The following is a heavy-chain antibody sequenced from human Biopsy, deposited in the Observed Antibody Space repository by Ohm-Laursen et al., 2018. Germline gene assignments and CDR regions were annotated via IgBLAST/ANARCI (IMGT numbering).Heavy chain of an antibody. CDR1: GFVFNNFA. V-gene: IGHV3-23*01. D-gene: IGHD3-9*01. CDR3: LREAATGYYRTADF. Sequence: SLRLSCAASGFVFNNFAMSWVRQAPGKGLEWVSAISGRGVDTSYAGSVKGRFTISRDNSKNTVYLQMNSLRVEDTAMYYCLREAATGYYRTADFWGQGTLVTVSS. J-gene: IGHJ4*02. CDR2: ISGRGVDT.